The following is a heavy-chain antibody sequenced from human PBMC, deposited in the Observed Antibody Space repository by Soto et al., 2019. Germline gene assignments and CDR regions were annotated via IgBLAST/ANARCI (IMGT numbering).Heavy chain of an antibody. J-gene: IGHJ4*02. CDR2: IYYSGST. V-gene: IGHV4-59*01. D-gene: IGHD3-22*01. CDR1: GGSISSYY. CDR3: ATYYYDSSGYYYAY. Sequence: PSETLSLTCTVSGGSISSYYWSWIRQPPGKGLEWIGYIYYSGSTNYNPSLKSRVTISVDTSKNQFSLKLSSVTAADTAVYYCATYYYDSSGYYYAYWGQGTLVTVSS.